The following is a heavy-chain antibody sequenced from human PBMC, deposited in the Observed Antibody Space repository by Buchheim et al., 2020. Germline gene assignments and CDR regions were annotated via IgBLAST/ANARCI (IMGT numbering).Heavy chain of an antibody. Sequence: QVQLQESGPGLVGPSGTLSLTCTVPGGSLTSKNWWSWVRQPPGKGLEWIGEIYQTGAPYYNPSLQSRVTISVDNPNHPLSPTLTSVTAADTAIYYCARDSDVTSRGYFDSWGQGAL. J-gene: IGHJ4*02. V-gene: IGHV4-4*02. CDR2: IYQTGAP. CDR3: ARDSDVTSRGYFDS. CDR1: GGSLTSKNW. D-gene: IGHD1-26*01.